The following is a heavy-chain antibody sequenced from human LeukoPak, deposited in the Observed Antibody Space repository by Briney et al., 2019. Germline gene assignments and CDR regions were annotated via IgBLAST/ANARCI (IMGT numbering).Heavy chain of an antibody. V-gene: IGHV1-69*13. Sequence: GASVKVSCKASGGTFSSYAISWVRQAPGQGLEWMGGIIPIFGTANYAQKFQSRVTITANESTSTAYMELSSPGSEDTAVYYCARVRGSISDYFDYWGQGTLVTVSS. CDR1: GGTFSSYA. CDR3: ARVRGSISDYFDY. D-gene: IGHD3-10*01. J-gene: IGHJ4*02. CDR2: IIPIFGTA.